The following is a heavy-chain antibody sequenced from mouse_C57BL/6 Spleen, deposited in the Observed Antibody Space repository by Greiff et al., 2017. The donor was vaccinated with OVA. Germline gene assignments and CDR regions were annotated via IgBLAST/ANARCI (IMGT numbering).Heavy chain of an antibody. CDR3: ARRGYYDYDDAMDY. J-gene: IGHJ4*01. Sequence: QVQLQQSGAELVKPGASVKISCKASGYAFSSYWMNWVKQRPGKGLEWIGQLYPGDGDTNYNGKFKGKATLTADKSSSTAYMQLSSLTSEDSAVYFCARRGYYDYDDAMDYWGQGTSVTVSS. D-gene: IGHD2-4*01. CDR1: GYAFSSYW. CDR2: LYPGDGDT. V-gene: IGHV1-80*01.